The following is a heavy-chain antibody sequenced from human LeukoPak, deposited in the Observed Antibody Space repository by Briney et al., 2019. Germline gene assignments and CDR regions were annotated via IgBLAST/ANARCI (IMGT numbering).Heavy chain of an antibody. V-gene: IGHV3-30*03. CDR2: ISYDGSNK. J-gene: IGHJ4*02. D-gene: IGHD6-19*01. Sequence: GGSLRLSCAASGFTFSSYGMHWVRQAPGKGLEWVAVISYDGSNKYYADSVKGRFTISRDNSKNTLYLQMNSLRAEDTAVYYCVGWLVQDPDYWSQGTLVTVSS. CDR1: GFTFSSYG. CDR3: VGWLVQDPDY.